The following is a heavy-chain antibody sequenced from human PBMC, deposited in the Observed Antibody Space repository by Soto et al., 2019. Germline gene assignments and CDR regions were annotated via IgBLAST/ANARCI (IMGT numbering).Heavy chain of an antibody. CDR1: GGTFSSYA. CDR3: ARDEDYGMDV. CDR2: IIPILGIA. V-gene: IGHV1-69*10. J-gene: IGHJ6*02. Sequence: ASVKVSCKASGGTFSSYAISWVRQAPGQGLEWMGWIIPILGIANYAQKFQGRVTITADKSTSTAYMELSSLRSEDTAVYYCARDEDYGMDVWGQGTTVTVSS.